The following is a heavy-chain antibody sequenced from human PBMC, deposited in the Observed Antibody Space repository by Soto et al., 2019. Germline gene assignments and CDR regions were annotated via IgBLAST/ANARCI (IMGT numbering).Heavy chain of an antibody. D-gene: IGHD6-6*01. CDR3: TQDYIAQIAAHAFDI. Sequence: GGSLRLSCAASGFTFSNAWMSWVRQAPGKGLEWVGRIKSKTDGGTTDYAAPVKGRFTISRDDSKNTLYLQMNSLKTEDTAVYHSTQDYIAQIAAHAFDIWGQGTMVTVSS. CDR2: IKSKTDGGTT. V-gene: IGHV3-15*01. CDR1: GFTFSNAW. J-gene: IGHJ3*02.